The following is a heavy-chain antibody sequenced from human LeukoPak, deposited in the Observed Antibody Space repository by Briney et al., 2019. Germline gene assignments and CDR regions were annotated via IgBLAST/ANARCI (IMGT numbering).Heavy chain of an antibody. D-gene: IGHD6-13*01. V-gene: IGHV3-48*03. CDR2: ISSSSSTV. CDR3: AREAFRSSWKKFDY. J-gene: IGHJ4*02. Sequence: GGSLRLSCAASGFTFSSYEMNWVRQAPGQGLESVSCISSSSSTVYYADSVKCRFTISRDNAKNSLYLQMNSLRAEDTAFYYCAREAFRSSWKKFDYWGQGTLVTVSS. CDR1: GFTFSSYE.